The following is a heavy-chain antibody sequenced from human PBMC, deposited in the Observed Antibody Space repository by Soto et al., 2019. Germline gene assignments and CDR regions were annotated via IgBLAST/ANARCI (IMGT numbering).Heavy chain of an antibody. J-gene: IGHJ5*02. D-gene: IGHD6-6*01. Sequence: PSETLSLTCTVSGGPMNNFYWTWIRLPPGRGLEWIGQISHVGSTNYNPSLKSRVTISVDTSKNQFSLKLSSVTAADTAVYYCARERPDGARLDPWGQGTLVTVSS. V-gene: IGHV4-4*08. CDR3: ARERPDGARLDP. CDR2: ISHVGST. CDR1: GGPMNNFY.